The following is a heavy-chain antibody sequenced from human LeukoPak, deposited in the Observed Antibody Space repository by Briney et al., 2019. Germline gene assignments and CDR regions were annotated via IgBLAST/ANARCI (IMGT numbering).Heavy chain of an antibody. J-gene: IGHJ4*02. CDR1: GGSFSGYY. CDR3: ASGSPFWQQLNY. D-gene: IGHD6-13*01. Sequence: PSETLSLTCAVYGGSFSGYYWSWIRQPPGKGLEWIGEINHSGSTNYNPSLKSRVTISVDTSKNQFSLKLSSVTAADTAVYYCASGSPFWQQLNYWGQGTLVTVSS. CDR2: INHSGST. V-gene: IGHV4-34*01.